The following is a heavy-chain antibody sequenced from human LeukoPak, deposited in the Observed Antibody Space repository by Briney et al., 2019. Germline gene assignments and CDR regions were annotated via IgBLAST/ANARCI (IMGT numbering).Heavy chain of an antibody. CDR2: IYYSGST. D-gene: IGHD3-10*01. Sequence: SETLSLTCTVSGGSISSSSYYWGWIRQPPGKGLEWIGSIYYSGSTYYNPSLKSRVTISVDTSKNQFSLKLSSVTAADTAVYYCARMPYYYQAWFDPWGQGTLVTVSS. V-gene: IGHV4-39*07. J-gene: IGHJ5*02. CDR1: GGSISSSSYY. CDR3: ARMPYYYQAWFDP.